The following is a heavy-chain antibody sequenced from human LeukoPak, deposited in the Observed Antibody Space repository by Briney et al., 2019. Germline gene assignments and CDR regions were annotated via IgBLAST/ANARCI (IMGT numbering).Heavy chain of an antibody. CDR1: GYTFIDYT. V-gene: IGHV1-3*01. D-gene: IGHD3-22*01. Sequence: GASVKVSCKASGYTFIDYTMHWLRQAPGQRLDWMGWINGGSGNTKYSPEFQGSVTITRDTSASTGYMELSSLRSEDTAVYYCANPRYDSSGYYYVDWGQGTLVTVSS. CDR2: INGGSGNT. J-gene: IGHJ4*02. CDR3: ANPRYDSSGYYYVD.